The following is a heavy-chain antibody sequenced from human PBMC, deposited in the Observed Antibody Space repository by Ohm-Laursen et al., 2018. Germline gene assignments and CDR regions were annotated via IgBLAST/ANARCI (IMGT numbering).Heavy chain of an antibody. CDR1: GGSISSSSYY. Sequence: SDTLSLTCTVSGGSISSSSYYWGWVRQPPGKGLEWIGSIYYSGSTYYNPSLKSRVTISVDTSKNQFSLKLSSVTAADTAVYYCASLRPPRTYYGMDVWGQGTTVTVSS. CDR3: ASLRPPRTYYGMDV. CDR2: IYYSGST. J-gene: IGHJ6*02. V-gene: IGHV4-39*01. D-gene: IGHD1-14*01.